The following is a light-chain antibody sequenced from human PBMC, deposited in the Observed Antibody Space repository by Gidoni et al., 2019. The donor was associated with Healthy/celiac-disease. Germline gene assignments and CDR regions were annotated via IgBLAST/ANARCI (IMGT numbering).Light chain of an antibody. CDR2: KAS. CDR1: QSISSW. Sequence: QMTQSPSTLSASVGDRVTITCRASQSISSWLAWYQQKQGKAPKLLIYKASSLESGVPSRFSGSGSGTEFTLTISSLQPDDFATYYCQQYNSYPLTFGGGTKVEIK. J-gene: IGKJ4*01. V-gene: IGKV1-5*03. CDR3: QQYNSYPLT.